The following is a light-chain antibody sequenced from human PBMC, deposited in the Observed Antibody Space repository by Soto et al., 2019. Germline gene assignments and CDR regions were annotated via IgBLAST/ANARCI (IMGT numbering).Light chain of an antibody. V-gene: IGKV1-5*03. CDR1: ESISSG. CDR3: QQYNAYSRM. CDR2: KAS. Sequence: DIQMTQSPSTLSASVGDRVTITCWASESISSGLAWYQQKPGKAPNLLIYKASTLESGVPSRFSGSGSGTEYTLTISSLQPDDFATYSCQQYNAYSRMFAQGTKVEIK. J-gene: IGKJ1*01.